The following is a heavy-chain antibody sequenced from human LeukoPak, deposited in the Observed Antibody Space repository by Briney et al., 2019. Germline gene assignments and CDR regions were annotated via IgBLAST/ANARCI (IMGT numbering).Heavy chain of an antibody. CDR2: IYYSGST. CDR1: GGSISSSSYY. Sequence: PSETLSLTCTVSGGSISSSSYYWGWVRQPPGKGLEWIGSIYYSGSTSYTPSLQSRVTISVDTSKNQFSLNLNSVTAADTAVYYCARLFGVANIGSYYYMDVWGRGTTVTVSS. CDR3: ARLFGVANIGSYYYMDV. J-gene: IGHJ6*03. V-gene: IGHV4-39*01. D-gene: IGHD3-10*02.